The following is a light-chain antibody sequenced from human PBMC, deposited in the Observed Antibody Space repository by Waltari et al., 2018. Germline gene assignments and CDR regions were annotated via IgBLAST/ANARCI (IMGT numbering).Light chain of an antibody. J-gene: IGKJ1*01. CDR3: QKYGRLPAT. Sequence: EIVLTQSPGTLSLSPGQRATLFCRASQSVGRTLAWYQQKPGQAPRLLIYDASTMSTGIPDRFSATGSGTDFSLTISRLEPEDFAVYYCQKYGRLPATFGRGTTVEIK. V-gene: IGKV3-20*01. CDR1: QSVGRT. CDR2: DAS.